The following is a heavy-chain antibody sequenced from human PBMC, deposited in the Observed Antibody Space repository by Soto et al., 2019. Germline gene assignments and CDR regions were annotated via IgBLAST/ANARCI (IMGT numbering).Heavy chain of an antibody. J-gene: IGHJ3*01. V-gene: IGHV3-7*01. CDR3: ATDRWTGAFDF. CDR2: IRQDGREI. CDR1: DFTFSTYW. Sequence: GSLRLSCVASDFTFSTYWMAWLRQTPGKGLEFVANIRQDGREINYLDSGKGRFTISRDNAEKSLFLQMNSLRAEDTAVYYCATDRWTGAFDFRGQGTVVTVSS. D-gene: IGHD1-1*01.